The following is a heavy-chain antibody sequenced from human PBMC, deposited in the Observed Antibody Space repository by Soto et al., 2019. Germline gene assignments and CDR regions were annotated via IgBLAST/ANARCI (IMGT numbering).Heavy chain of an antibody. V-gene: IGHV1-69*13. CDR2: IIPIFGTA. J-gene: IGHJ6*02. D-gene: IGHD3-3*01. CDR3: ARTFWSGYSQFYYGMDV. Sequence: GASVKVSCKASGGTFSSYAISWVRQAPGQGLEWMGGIIPIFGTANYAQKFQGRVTITADESTSTAYMELSSLRSEDTAVYYCARTFWSGYSQFYYGMDVWGRGTTVTVSS. CDR1: GGTFSSYA.